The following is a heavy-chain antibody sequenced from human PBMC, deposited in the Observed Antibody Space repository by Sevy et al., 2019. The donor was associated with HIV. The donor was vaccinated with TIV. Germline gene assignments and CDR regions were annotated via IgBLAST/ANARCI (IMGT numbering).Heavy chain of an antibody. CDR2: IYYSGST. CDR1: GGSISSYY. D-gene: IGHD1-26*01. J-gene: IGHJ6*02. CDR3: ARDNRRATKYYGMDV. Sequence: SETLSLTCTVSGGSISSYYWSWIRQPPGKGLEWIGYIYYSGSTNYNPSLKSRVTISVDTSKNQFSLKLSSVTAADTAVYYCARDNRRATKYYGMDVWGQGTTVTVSS. V-gene: IGHV4-59*01.